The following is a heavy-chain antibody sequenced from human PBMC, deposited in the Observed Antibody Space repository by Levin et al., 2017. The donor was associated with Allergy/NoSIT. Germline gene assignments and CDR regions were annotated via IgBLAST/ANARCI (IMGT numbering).Heavy chain of an antibody. CDR2: MNPYSGNS. CDR1: GYSFTKYD. Sequence: GASVKVSCKASGYSFTKYDINWLRQATGQGLEWVGSMNPYSGNSVIAQKFQGRVTMTRNTSISTAYMELSSLRSEDTAVYYCARVDWLSPFYYFDYWGQGILVTVSS. D-gene: IGHD2/OR15-2a*01. J-gene: IGHJ4*02. CDR3: ARVDWLSPFYYFDY. V-gene: IGHV1-8*01.